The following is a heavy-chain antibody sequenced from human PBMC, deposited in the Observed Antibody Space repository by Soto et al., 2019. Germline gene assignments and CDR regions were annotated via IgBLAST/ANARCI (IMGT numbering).Heavy chain of an antibody. D-gene: IGHD3-16*02. Sequence: QVQLVQSGAEVKKPGASVKVSCKASGYTFTSYGISWVRQAPGQGLEWMGWISAYNGNTNYAQKLQGRVTMTTDTSPSTAYMELRSLRSDDTEVYYCARDYRSYDYIWGSYRQTFDYWGQGTLVTVSS. J-gene: IGHJ4*02. V-gene: IGHV1-18*01. CDR3: ARDYRSYDYIWGSYRQTFDY. CDR1: GYTFTSYG. CDR2: ISAYNGNT.